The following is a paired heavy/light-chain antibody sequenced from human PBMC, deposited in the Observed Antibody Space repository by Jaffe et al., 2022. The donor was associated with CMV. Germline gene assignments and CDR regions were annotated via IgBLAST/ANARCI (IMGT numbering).Light chain of an antibody. CDR1: KLGDKY. CDR2: QDS. Sequence: SYELTQPPSVSVSPGQTASITCSGDKLGDKYACWYQQKPGQSPVLVIYQDSKRPSGIPERFSGSNSGNTATLTISGTQAMDEADYYCQAWDSSTFYVFGTGTKVTVL. CDR3: QAWDSSTFYV. V-gene: IGLV3-1*01. J-gene: IGLJ1*01.
Heavy chain of an antibody. Sequence: QVQLQQWGAGLLKPSETLSLTCAVYGGSFSGYYWSWIRQPPGKGLEWIGEINHSGSTNYNPSLKSRVTISVDTSKNQFSLKLSSVTAADTAVYYCARGRDFDYGGNSELLYYYYGMDVWGQGTTVTVSS. J-gene: IGHJ6*02. D-gene: IGHD4-17*01. CDR3: ARGRDFDYGGNSELLYYYYGMDV. CDR1: GGSFSGYY. V-gene: IGHV4-34*01. CDR2: INHSGST.